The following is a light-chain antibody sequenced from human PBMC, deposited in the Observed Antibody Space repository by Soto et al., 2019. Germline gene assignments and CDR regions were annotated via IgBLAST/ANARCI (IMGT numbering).Light chain of an antibody. CDR1: QAIDNY. CDR3: QQSYRTPLT. CDR2: AAS. V-gene: IGKV1-39*01. Sequence: DIQMTQSPSSLSASVGDRVTITCRARQAIDNYLNWYQHKPGKAPELLILAASIVQSGVPSRFSGGGLGTDFSLTISSLHPEDFATYYCQQSYRTPLTFGGGTKVEI. J-gene: IGKJ4*01.